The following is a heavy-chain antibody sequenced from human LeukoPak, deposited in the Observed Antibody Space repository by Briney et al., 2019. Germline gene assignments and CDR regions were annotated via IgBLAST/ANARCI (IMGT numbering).Heavy chain of an antibody. V-gene: IGHV4-59*08. CDR1: GGSISSYY. CDR2: IYYSGST. J-gene: IGHJ4*02. Sequence: SETLSLTCTVSGGSISSYYWSWIRQPPGKGLEWTGYIYYSGSTNYNPSLKSRVTISVDTSKNQFSLKLSSVTAADTAVYYCARPEYSSGWYVYWGQGTLVTVSS. D-gene: IGHD6-19*01. CDR3: ARPEYSSGWYVY.